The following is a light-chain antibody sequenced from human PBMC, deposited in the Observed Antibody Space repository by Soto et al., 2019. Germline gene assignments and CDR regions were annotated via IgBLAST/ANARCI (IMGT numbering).Light chain of an antibody. J-gene: IGLJ1*01. CDR2: EVT. V-gene: IGLV2-8*01. CDR3: SAHAGSNNYV. Sequence: TQPPSASGSPGQSVTVSCAGTSRDVGAYSSVAWYQQHPGKAPKLIIYEVTKRPSGVPDRFSGARSGNTAFLTVSGLQADDEADYYCSAHAGSNNYVFGTGTKVTVL. CDR1: SRDVGAYSS.